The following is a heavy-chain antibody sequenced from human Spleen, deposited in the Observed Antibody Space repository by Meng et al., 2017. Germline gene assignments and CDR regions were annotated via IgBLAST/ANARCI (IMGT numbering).Heavy chain of an antibody. CDR1: GFYFNNAW. J-gene: IGHJ4*02. CDR2: ISSSSSYI. V-gene: IGHV3-21*01. CDR3: ARDEINYYDSSGYYSTFDY. D-gene: IGHD3-22*01. Sequence: GGSLRLSCAASGFYFNNAWMSWVRQAPGKGLEWVSSISSSSSYIYYADSVKGRFTVSRDNAKNSLYLQMNSLRAEDTAVYYCARDEINYYDSSGYYSTFDYWGQGTLVTVSS.